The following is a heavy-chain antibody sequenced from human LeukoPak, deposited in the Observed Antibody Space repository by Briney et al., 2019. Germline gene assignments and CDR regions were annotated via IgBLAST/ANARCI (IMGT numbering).Heavy chain of an antibody. CDR1: GGTFSSYA. J-gene: IGHJ5*02. CDR3: ARTGLVGVVIRGHWFDP. D-gene: IGHD3-3*01. Sequence: SVKVSCKASGGTFSSYAISWVRQAPGQGLEWMGRIIPILGVANYAQKFQGRVTITADKSTSTAYMELSSLRSEDTAVYYCARTGLVGVVIRGHWFDPWGQGTLVTVSS. V-gene: IGHV1-69*04. CDR2: IIPILGVA.